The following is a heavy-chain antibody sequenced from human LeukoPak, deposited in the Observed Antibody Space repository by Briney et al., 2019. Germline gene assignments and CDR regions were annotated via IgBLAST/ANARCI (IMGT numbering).Heavy chain of an antibody. J-gene: IGHJ6*02. V-gene: IGHV4-59*08. D-gene: IGHD3-22*01. CDR3: ARHGPDDRSGYYWDYYGMDV. CDR2: IYYSGST. Sequence: SETLSLTCTVSGGSISSYYWSWIRQPPGKGLEWIGYIYYSGSTNYNPSLKSRVTISVDTSKNQFSLKLSSVTAADTAVYYCARHGPDDRSGYYWDYYGMDVWGQGTTVTVSS. CDR1: GGSISSYY.